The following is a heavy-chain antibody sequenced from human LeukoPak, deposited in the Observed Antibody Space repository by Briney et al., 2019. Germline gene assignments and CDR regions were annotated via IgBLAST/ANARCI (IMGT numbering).Heavy chain of an antibody. Sequence: QSGGSLRLSCAASGFTFSSYGMHWVRQAPGKGLEWVAVISYDGSNKYYADSVEGRFTISRDNSKNTLYLQMNSLRAEDTAVYYCAKKLELQTWGQGTLVTVSS. CDR2: ISYDGSNK. D-gene: IGHD1-7*01. CDR3: AKKLELQT. J-gene: IGHJ4*02. CDR1: GFTFSSYG. V-gene: IGHV3-30*18.